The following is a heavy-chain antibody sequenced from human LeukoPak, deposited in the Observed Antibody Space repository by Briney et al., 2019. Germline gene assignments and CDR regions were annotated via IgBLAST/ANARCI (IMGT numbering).Heavy chain of an antibody. CDR3: ARVGITMVRGVIPLDPYYFDY. J-gene: IGHJ4*02. V-gene: IGHV4-34*01. Sequence: SETLSLTCAVYGGSFSGYYWSWIRQPPGKGLDWIGEINHSGSTNYNPSLKSRVTISVDPSKNQVSLKLSSVTAADTAVYYCARVGITMVRGVIPLDPYYFDYWGQGTLVTVSS. CDR1: GGSFSGYY. D-gene: IGHD3-10*01. CDR2: INHSGST.